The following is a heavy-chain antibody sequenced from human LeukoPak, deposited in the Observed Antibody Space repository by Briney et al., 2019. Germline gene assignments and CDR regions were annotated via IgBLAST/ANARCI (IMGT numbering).Heavy chain of an antibody. CDR3: ARDYDYYDSSGYYLHYYYYYGMDV. CDR2: INSDGSST. V-gene: IGHV3-74*01. J-gene: IGHJ6*02. D-gene: IGHD3-22*01. Sequence: GGSLRLSCAASGFTFSSYWMHWVRQAPGKGLVWVSRINSDGSSTSYADSVKGRFTISRDNAKNTLYLQMNSLRAEDTAVYYCARDYDYYDSSGYYLHYYYYYGMDVWGQGTTVTVPS. CDR1: GFTFSSYW.